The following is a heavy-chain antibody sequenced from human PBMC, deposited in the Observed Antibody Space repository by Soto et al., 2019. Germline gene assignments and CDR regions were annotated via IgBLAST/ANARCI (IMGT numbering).Heavy chain of an antibody. CDR3: ASNNYYGSGSYFFNYYYGMDV. CDR2: IIPIFGTA. V-gene: IGHV1-69*01. Sequence: QVQLVQSGAEVKKPGSSVKVSCKASGGSFSSYAISWVRQAPGQGLEWMGGIIPIFGTANYAQKFQGRVTITADESTSTAYMELSSLRSEDTAVYYCASNNYYGSGSYFFNYYYGMDVGGQGTTVTVSS. D-gene: IGHD3-10*01. CDR1: GGSFSSYA. J-gene: IGHJ6*02.